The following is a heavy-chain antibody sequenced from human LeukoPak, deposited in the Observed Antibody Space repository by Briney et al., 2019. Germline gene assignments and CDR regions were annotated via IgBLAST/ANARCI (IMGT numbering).Heavy chain of an antibody. CDR2: MNPNSGAT. Sequence: ASVKVSGKASGYTFTSYDFNWLRQATGQGPEWMGWMNPNSGATGYAQKFQGRVTMTRSASINTAYMELSSLRSEDTAVYYCARDYSNYLYYGMDVWGQGTTVTVSS. V-gene: IGHV1-8*01. D-gene: IGHD4-11*01. J-gene: IGHJ6*02. CDR3: ARDYSNYLYYGMDV. CDR1: GYTFTSYD.